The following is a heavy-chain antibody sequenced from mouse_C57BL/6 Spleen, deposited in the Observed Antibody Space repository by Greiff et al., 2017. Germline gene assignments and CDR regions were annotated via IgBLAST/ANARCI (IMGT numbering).Heavy chain of an antibody. CDR3: ASPYDYDVWYFDG. Sequence: VQLQQSVAELVRPGASVKLSCTASGFNIKNTYMHWVKQRPEQGLEWIGRIDPANGNTKYAPKVQGKATITADTSSNTAYLQLSSLTSEDTAIYYCASPYDYDVWYFDGWGTGTTVTVSS. J-gene: IGHJ1*03. V-gene: IGHV14-3*01. CDR1: GFNIKNTY. CDR2: IDPANGNT. D-gene: IGHD2-4*01.